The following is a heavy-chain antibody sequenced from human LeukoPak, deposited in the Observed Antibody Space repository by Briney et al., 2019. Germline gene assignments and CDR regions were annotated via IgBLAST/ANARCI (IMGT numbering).Heavy chain of an antibody. Sequence: SETLSLTCAVYGGSFSGYYRSWMRQPPGKGLEWIGEINRSGSTNYNPSLKSRVTISVDTSKNQFSLKLSSVTAADTAVYYCARGQDIVATIVRPRNYYYMDVWGKGTTVTVSS. D-gene: IGHD5-12*01. CDR3: ARGQDIVATIVRPRNYYYMDV. CDR1: GGSFSGYY. J-gene: IGHJ6*03. CDR2: INRSGST. V-gene: IGHV4-34*01.